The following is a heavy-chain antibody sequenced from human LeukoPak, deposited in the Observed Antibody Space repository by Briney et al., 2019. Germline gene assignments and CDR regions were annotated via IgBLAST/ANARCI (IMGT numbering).Heavy chain of an antibody. V-gene: IGHV3-23*01. J-gene: IGHJ3*02. CDR1: GFTFSSYA. CDR2: ISGSGGST. D-gene: IGHD3-10*01. CDR3: AKDPHYYGSGMGAFDI. Sequence: GGSLRLSCAASGFTFSSYAMSWVRQAPGKGLEWGSAISGSGGSTYYADSVKGRFTISRDNSKNTLYLQMNSLRAEDTAVYYCAKDPHYYGSGMGAFDIWGQGTMVTVSS.